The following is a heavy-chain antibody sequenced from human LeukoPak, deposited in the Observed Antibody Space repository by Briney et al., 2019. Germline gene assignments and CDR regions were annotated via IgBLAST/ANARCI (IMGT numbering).Heavy chain of an antibody. CDR3: ARGRYYDFLEPGYYFDY. CDR1: GYTFTDYY. D-gene: IGHD3-3*01. J-gene: IGHJ4*02. Sequence: ASVKVSCKASGYTFTDYYIHWIQQAPGKGLYWVGRVDPEDGETMLAEQFQGRVTISADTSINTAYMELSSLRSEDTAVYYCARGRYYDFLEPGYYFDYWGQGTLVTVSS. V-gene: IGHV1-69-2*01. CDR2: VDPEDGET.